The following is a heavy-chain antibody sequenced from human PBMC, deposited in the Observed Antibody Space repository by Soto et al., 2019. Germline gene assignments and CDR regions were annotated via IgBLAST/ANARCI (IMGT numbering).Heavy chain of an antibody. CDR2: ISSSSSYI. Sequence: GSLRLSCAASGFTFSSYSMNWVRQAPGKGLEWVSSISSSSSYIYYADSVKGRFTISRDNAKNSLYLQMNSLRAEDTAVYYCARDFYDFWSGYYGFDYWGQGTLVTVS. CDR1: GFTFSSYS. CDR3: ARDFYDFWSGYYGFDY. V-gene: IGHV3-21*01. J-gene: IGHJ4*02. D-gene: IGHD3-3*01.